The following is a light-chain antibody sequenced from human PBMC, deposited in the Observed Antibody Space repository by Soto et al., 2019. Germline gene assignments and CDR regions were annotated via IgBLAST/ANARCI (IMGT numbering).Light chain of an antibody. CDR1: QSVSGY. CDR3: QQYTNWPTQGT. CDR2: GAS. Sequence: EIVMTQSPATLSVSPGERATLSCRASQSVSGYLAWYPKKPGQAPTLLIYGASTRATGIPARLSRSGSGTDFPLTISSLQSEDVAVDYCQQYTNWPTQGTFGQGTKVEIQ. V-gene: IGKV3-15*01. J-gene: IGKJ1*01.